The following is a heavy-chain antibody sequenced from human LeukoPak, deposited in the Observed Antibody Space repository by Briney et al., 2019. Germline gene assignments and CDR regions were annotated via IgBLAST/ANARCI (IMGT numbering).Heavy chain of an antibody. V-gene: IGHV4-61*02. Sequence: SETLSLTCTVSGGSISSGSYYWVWIRQPAGKGLEWISRIYTSGSTNYNPSLKSRVTMSVDTSKNQFSLNLTSVTAADTAVYYCVRDQGFLAYWGQGTLVTVSS. CDR3: VRDQGFLAY. D-gene: IGHD3-3*01. J-gene: IGHJ4*02. CDR1: GGSISSGSYY. CDR2: IYTSGST.